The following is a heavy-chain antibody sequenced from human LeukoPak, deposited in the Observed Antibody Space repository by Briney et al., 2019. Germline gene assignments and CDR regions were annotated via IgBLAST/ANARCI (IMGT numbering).Heavy chain of an antibody. J-gene: IGHJ6*03. D-gene: IGHD4-17*01. CDR1: GYTFTGYY. Sequence: ASVKVSCKASGYTFTGYYMHWVRQAPGQGLEWMGRINPNSGGTNYAQKFQGRVTMTRDTSISTAYMELSRLRSDDTAVYYCARFDYDDTYEHSYMDVWGKGTTVTVSS. V-gene: IGHV1-2*06. CDR2: INPNSGGT. CDR3: ARFDYDDTYEHSYMDV.